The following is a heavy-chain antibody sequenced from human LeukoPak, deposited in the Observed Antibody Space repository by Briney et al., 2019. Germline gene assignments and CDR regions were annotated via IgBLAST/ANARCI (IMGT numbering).Heavy chain of an antibody. V-gene: IGHV3-48*03. J-gene: IGHJ3*02. CDR2: ISSGGSTI. CDR3: ARAWTRGNSDAFDI. D-gene: IGHD4-23*01. Sequence: GVSLRLSCPPSRFTFSSYEMNWVRQAPGNPLEWVSYISSGGSTIYYPDSVKGRFTISRDNAKNSLYLQMNSLRAEDTAVYFCARAWTRGNSDAFDIWGQGTMVTVSS. CDR1: RFTFSSYE.